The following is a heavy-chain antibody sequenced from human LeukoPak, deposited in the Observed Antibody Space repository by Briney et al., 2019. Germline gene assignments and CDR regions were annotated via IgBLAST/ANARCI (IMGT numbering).Heavy chain of an antibody. CDR2: IDPNNGAT. J-gene: IGHJ4*02. D-gene: IGHD3-10*01. CDR1: GYTFTSNY. V-gene: IGHV1-2*02. CDR3: ARDLKDDGFGAEGSLDF. Sequence: ASVKVSCKALGYTFTSNYVIWVRQAPGQGPEWVGWIDPNNGATYYAQQFQGRVTMTRDTSSTTAYIELDSLTSDDTAVYYCARDLKDDGFGAEGSLDFWGQGTLVTVSS.